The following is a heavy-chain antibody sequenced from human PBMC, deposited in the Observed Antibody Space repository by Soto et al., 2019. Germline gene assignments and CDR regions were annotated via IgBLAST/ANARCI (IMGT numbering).Heavy chain of an antibody. CDR1: GYTFTSYG. V-gene: IGHV1-18*01. CDR3: PRDTPPVGS. CDR2: ISAYNGNT. J-gene: IGHJ5*01. Sequence: QVQLVQSGAEVKKPGASVKVSCKASGYTFTSYGISWVRQAPGQGLDWMGWISAYNGNTKYAQKLQGRVTITTDTRRSTSYMELSTPRSDVSAVYYCPRDTPPVGSCGHGSLVTLSS.